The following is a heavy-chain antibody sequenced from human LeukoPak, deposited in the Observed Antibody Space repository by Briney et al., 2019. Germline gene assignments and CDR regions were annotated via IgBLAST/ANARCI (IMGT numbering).Heavy chain of an antibody. CDR1: GGSISSYY. V-gene: IGHV4-59*01. Sequence: SETLSLTCTVAGGSISSYYWSWIRQPPGKGLEWIGYISYSGSTNYDPSLKSRVTISVDTSKNHFSLKLSSVTAADTAVYYCARERTSGYSYYFDYWGQGTLVAVSS. CDR2: ISYSGST. D-gene: IGHD3-22*01. J-gene: IGHJ4*02. CDR3: ARERTSGYSYYFDY.